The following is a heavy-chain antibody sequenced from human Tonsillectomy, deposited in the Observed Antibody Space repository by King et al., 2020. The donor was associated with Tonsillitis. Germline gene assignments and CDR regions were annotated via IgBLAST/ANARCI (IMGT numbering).Heavy chain of an antibody. CDR2: IRSKANSFAT. CDR1: RFTFSGSA. V-gene: IGHV3-73*02. CDR3: TSFAAPAYGACGAY. Sequence: VQLVESGGGLVQPGGSLKLSCAASRFTFSGSAMHWVRQASGKGLEWVGRIRSKANSFATAYAASVKGRFTISRDDSKNTVYLQMNSLKTEDTAVYYCTSFAAPAYGACGAYWGQGTLVTASS. D-gene: IGHD4-17*01. J-gene: IGHJ4*02.